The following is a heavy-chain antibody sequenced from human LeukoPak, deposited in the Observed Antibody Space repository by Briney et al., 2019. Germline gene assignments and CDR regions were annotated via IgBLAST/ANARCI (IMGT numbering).Heavy chain of an antibody. D-gene: IGHD3-22*01. CDR2: LYYSGST. Sequence: PSETLSLTCTVSAGSISSYYWSRIRQPPGKGLEWIGYLYYSGSTNYNPSLKSRVTISEDTSKKQFSLKLSSVTAADTAVYYCARARIDYYYERSGYYYFDYWGQRTLVTVSS. CDR1: AGSISSYY. CDR3: ARARIDYYYERSGYYYFDY. V-gene: IGHV4-59*01. J-gene: IGHJ4*02.